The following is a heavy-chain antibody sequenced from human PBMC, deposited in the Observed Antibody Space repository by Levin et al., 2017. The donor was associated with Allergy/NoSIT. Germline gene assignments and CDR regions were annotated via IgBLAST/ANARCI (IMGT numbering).Heavy chain of an antibody. D-gene: IGHD2-2*03. V-gene: IGHV4-31*03. Sequence: SQTLSLTCTVSGGSIRGGGYHWPWLRQHPEKGLEWIGYIYYSGSTFYNPSLKSRLMISVDTSKNQFSLNVSSVTAADTAVYYCAREDGSTFDFWGQGALVTVAS. CDR3: AREDGSTFDF. CDR1: GGSIRGGGYH. J-gene: IGHJ4*02. CDR2: IYYSGST.